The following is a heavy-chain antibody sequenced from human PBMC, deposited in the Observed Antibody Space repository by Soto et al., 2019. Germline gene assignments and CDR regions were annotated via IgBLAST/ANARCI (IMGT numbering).Heavy chain of an antibody. CDR3: ARQESTIFGVVNYYYYYGMDV. V-gene: IGHV1-46*01. J-gene: IGHJ6*02. CDR1: GYTVTIYH. Sequence: CKTSGYTVTIYHMHWVRKDPGQWLEWMGIINPSGGSTSYAQKFQGRVTMTRDTSTSTVYMELSSLRSEDTAVYYCARQESTIFGVVNYYYYYGMDVCGQGPTVSGSS. CDR2: INPSGGST. D-gene: IGHD3-3*01.